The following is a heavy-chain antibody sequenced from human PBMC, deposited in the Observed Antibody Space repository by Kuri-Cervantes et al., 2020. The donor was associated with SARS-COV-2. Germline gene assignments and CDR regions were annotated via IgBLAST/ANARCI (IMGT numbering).Heavy chain of an antibody. CDR2: ISSNGGST. CDR3: ATGTYDFWSGYYAREFYMDV. D-gene: IGHD3-3*01. V-gene: IGHV3-11*04. Sequence: LSLTCAVYGGSFSGYYWSWIRQPPGKGLEYVSAISSNGGSTYYADSVKGRFTISRDNAKNSLYLQMNSLRAEDTAVYYCATGTYDFWSGYYAREFYMDVWGKGTTVTVSS. J-gene: IGHJ6*03. CDR1: GGSFSGYY.